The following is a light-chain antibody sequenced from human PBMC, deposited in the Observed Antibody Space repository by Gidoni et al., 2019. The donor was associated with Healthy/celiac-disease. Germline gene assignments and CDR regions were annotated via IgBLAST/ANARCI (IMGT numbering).Light chain of an antibody. V-gene: IGKV3-11*01. J-gene: IGKJ2*01. CDR3: QQRSNWPPLYT. CDR2: DAS. CDR1: QSVSSY. Sequence: EIVSTQSPATLSLSPGERATLSGRASQSVSSYLAWYQQKPGQAPRLLIYDASNRATGIPARFSGSGSGTDFTLTLSSLGPEDFAVYYCQQRSNWPPLYTFGQGTKLEIK.